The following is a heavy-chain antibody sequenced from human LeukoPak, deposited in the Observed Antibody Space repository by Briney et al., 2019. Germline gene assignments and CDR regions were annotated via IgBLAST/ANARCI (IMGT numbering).Heavy chain of an antibody. CDR1: GFTFSSYA. V-gene: IGHV3-23*01. D-gene: IGHD3-10*01. Sequence: GGSLRLSCAASGFTFSSYAMSWVRQAPGKGLEWVSAISGSGGSTYYADSVKGRFTISRDNSKNTLYPQMNSLRAEDTAVYYCAEVTMVRGYYFDYWGQGTLVTVSS. J-gene: IGHJ4*02. CDR3: AEVTMVRGYYFDY. CDR2: ISGSGGST.